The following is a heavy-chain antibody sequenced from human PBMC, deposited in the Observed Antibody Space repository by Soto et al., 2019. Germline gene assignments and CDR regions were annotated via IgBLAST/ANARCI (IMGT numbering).Heavy chain of an antibody. D-gene: IGHD1-1*01. CDR3: AREVGYNCSDNRYDACDM. CDR1: GFTFSSHV. CDR2: IWNDGRNK. V-gene: IGHV3-33*01. Sequence: QVQLVESGGGVVQPGTSLRLSCAASGFTFSSHVMHWVRQAPGKGLKWVAVIWNDGRNKQYADSVKGRFTISRDNSKNTLNLQMNSLRAEDTAVYYCAREVGYNCSDNRYDACDMWGVGTMVTVSS. J-gene: IGHJ3*02.